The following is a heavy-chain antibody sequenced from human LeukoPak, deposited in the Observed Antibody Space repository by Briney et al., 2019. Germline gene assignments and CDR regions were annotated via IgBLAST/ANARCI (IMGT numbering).Heavy chain of an antibody. D-gene: IGHD5-12*01. CDR3: ARGYVLYYYYGMDV. CDR1: GGTFSSYA. CDR2: IIPILGIA. V-gene: IGHV1-69*04. Sequence: SVKVSCKASGGTFSSYAISWVRQAPGQGLEWMGRIIPILGIANYAQKFQGRVTITEDKSTSTAYMELSSLRSEDTAVYYCARGYVLYYYYGMDVWGQGTTVTVSS. J-gene: IGHJ6*02.